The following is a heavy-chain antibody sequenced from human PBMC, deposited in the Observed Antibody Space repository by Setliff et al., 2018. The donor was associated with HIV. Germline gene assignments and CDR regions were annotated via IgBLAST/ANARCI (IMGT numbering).Heavy chain of an antibody. Sequence: LRLSCAAPGFTFSNYGMHWVRQAPGKGLEWVAAVWDDGGNKYYADSVKGRFTISRDNAKNSLYLQMNSLRAEDTAVYYCARGSSGDENYYFDSWGQGTLVTVSS. D-gene: IGHD5-12*01. CDR1: GFTFSNYG. CDR2: VWDDGGNK. CDR3: ARGSSGDENYYFDS. J-gene: IGHJ4*02. V-gene: IGHV3-33*08.